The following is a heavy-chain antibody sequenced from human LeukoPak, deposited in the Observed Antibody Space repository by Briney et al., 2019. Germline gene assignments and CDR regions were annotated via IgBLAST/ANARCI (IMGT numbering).Heavy chain of an antibody. CDR1: GFTFSSYA. Sequence: GGSLRLSCAASGFTFSSYAMSWVRQAPGTGLEWVSAISGSGGSTYYADSVKGRFTISRDNSKNTLYLQMNSLRAEDTAVYYCAKDSAVRYFDWLPSYYYYGMDVWGQGTTVTVSS. J-gene: IGHJ6*02. D-gene: IGHD3-9*01. CDR3: AKDSAVRYFDWLPSYYYYGMDV. CDR2: ISGSGGST. V-gene: IGHV3-23*01.